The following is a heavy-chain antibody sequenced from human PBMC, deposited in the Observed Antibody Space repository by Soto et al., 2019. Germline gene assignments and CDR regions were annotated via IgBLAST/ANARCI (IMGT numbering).Heavy chain of an antibody. J-gene: IGHJ5*02. CDR3: ARSSGGNFGIIIEGTNWFAP. CDR2: INPHGGST. V-gene: IGHV1-46*01. Sequence: ASVKVSCKAPRDTFTIYYINCVRQSPLQWLEWMGVINPHGGSTAYAQKFKGRVTLTRDTSASTVYMEVSSLTSEDTAMYYCARSSGGNFGIIIEGTNWFAPWDQGTLVT. CDR1: RDTFTIYY. D-gene: IGHD1-26*01.